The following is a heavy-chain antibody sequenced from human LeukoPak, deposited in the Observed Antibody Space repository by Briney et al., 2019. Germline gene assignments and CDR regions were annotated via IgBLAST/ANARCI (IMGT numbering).Heavy chain of an antibody. CDR1: EFTFTNFW. V-gene: IGHV3-7*01. Sequence: GGSLRLSCAASEFTFTNFWMSWVRQAPGKGLEWVANTNVDGSEKYYVDSVKGRVTISRDNAMNFLYLLLNNLRVDDTAVYYCARDSASCRGCAFDIWGQGTVVTVSS. CDR3: ARDSASCRGCAFDI. D-gene: IGHD2-2*01. CDR2: TNVDGSEK. J-gene: IGHJ3*02.